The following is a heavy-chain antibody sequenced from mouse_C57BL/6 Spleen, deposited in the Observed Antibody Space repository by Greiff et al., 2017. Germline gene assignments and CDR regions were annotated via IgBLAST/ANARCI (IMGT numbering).Heavy chain of an antibody. CDR2: INTNNGGT. D-gene: IGHD1-1*01. CDR3: ARPYYYGSSYGFAY. CDR1: GYTFTDYN. V-gene: IGHV1-22*01. J-gene: IGHJ3*01. Sequence: VQLQQSGPELVKPGASVKMSCKASGYTFTDYNMHWVQQSHGKSLEWIGYINTNNGGTSSNQKFKGKATLTVNKSSITAYMELRSLTSEDSAVYYCARPYYYGSSYGFAYWGQGTLVTVSA.